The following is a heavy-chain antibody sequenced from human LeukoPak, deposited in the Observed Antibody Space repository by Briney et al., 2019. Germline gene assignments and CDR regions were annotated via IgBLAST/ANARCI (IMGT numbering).Heavy chain of an antibody. CDR2: IRYDGSNK. CDR1: GFTFSSYG. Sequence: GGSLRLSCAASGFTFSSYGMHWVRQAPGKGLEWVAFIRYDGSNKYYADSVKGRFTISRDNSKNTLYLQMNSLRAEGTAVYYCANDIDQWLAVDYWGQGTLVTVSS. D-gene: IGHD6-19*01. V-gene: IGHV3-30*02. J-gene: IGHJ4*02. CDR3: ANDIDQWLAVDY.